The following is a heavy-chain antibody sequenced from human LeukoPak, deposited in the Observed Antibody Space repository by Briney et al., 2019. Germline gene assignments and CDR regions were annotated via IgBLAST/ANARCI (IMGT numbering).Heavy chain of an antibody. CDR2: INPNSGGT. V-gene: IGHV1-2*06. J-gene: IGHJ4*02. CDR1: GYTFTGYY. Sequence: ASVKVSCKASGYTFTGYYMHWVRQAPGQGLEWMGRINPNSGGTNYAQKFQGRVTMTRDTPISTAYMELSRLRSDDTAVYYCASRWELPRTAEPFDYWGQGTLVTVSS. D-gene: IGHD1-26*01. CDR3: ASRWELPRTAEPFDY.